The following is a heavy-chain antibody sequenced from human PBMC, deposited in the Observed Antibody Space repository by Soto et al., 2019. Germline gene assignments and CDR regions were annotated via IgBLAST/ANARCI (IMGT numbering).Heavy chain of an antibody. CDR3: ARGAEGVVAAAYYYYYMDV. J-gene: IGHJ6*03. CDR2: IWYDGSNK. D-gene: IGHD2-15*01. CDR1: GFTFSSYG. V-gene: IGHV3-33*01. Sequence: QVQLVESGGGVVQPGRSLRLSCAASGFTFSSYGMHWVRQAPGKGLEWVAVIWYDGSNKYYADSVKGRFTISRDNSKNTLYLQMNSLRAEDTAVYYCARGAEGVVAAAYYYYYMDVWGKGTTVTVSS.